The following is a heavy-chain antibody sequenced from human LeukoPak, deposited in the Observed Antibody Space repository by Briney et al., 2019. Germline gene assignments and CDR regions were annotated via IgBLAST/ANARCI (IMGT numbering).Heavy chain of an antibody. V-gene: IGHV3-23*01. J-gene: IGHJ4*02. CDR3: AKGFNSDWYFFDY. CDR1: GFTFSSYA. Sequence: PGGSLRLSCAASGFTFSSYAMSWVRQAPGKGLEWVSGIGGGGFSTNYADSVKGRFTISRDNSKNTLYMQMNSLRADDTAVYYCAKGFNSDWYFFDYWGQGTLVTVSS. D-gene: IGHD6-19*01. CDR2: IGGGGFST.